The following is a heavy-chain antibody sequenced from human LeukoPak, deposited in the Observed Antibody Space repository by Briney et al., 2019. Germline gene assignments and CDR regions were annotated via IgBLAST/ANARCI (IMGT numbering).Heavy chain of an antibody. D-gene: IGHD3-22*01. CDR1: GGSFSGYY. V-gene: IGHV4-34*01. Sequence: SETLSLTCAVYGGSFSGYYWSWLRQPPGKGLERIGEINHSGSTNYNPSLTSRVTISVDTSKNQFSLKLSSVTAADTAVYYCARGVGSGYTDEWGQGTLVTVSS. CDR3: ARGVGSGYTDE. J-gene: IGHJ4*02. CDR2: INHSGST.